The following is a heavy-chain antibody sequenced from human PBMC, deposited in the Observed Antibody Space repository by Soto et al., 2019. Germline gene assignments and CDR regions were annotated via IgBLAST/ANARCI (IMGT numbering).Heavy chain of an antibody. CDR2: ISYDGSNK. CDR1: GFTFSSYA. D-gene: IGHD5-12*01. J-gene: IGHJ5*02. V-gene: IGHV3-30-3*01. Sequence: GGCLRLSCEASGFTFSSYAMHWVRQAPGKGLEWVAVISYDGSNKYYADSVKGRFTISRDNSKNTLYLQMNSLRAEDTAVYYCARDARGYGYNWFDPWGQGTRGTVS. CDR3: ARDARGYGYNWFDP.